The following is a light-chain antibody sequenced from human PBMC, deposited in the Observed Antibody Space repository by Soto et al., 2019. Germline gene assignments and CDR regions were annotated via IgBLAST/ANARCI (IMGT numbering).Light chain of an antibody. CDR1: QXXXXX. Sequence: EIVMTQSPATLSVSPGERATLSCXASQXXXXXXXXXXXXXXXXXXXLIFGASTRATGIPARFSGSGSGTDFTLTISSLQSEDFGVYFCQQYDNWPLTFGGGTKVDIK. CDR3: QQYDNWPLT. J-gene: IGKJ4*01. V-gene: IGKV3D-15*01. CDR2: GAS.